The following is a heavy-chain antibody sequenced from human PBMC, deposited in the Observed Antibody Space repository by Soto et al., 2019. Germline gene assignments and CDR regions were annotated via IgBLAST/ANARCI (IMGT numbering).Heavy chain of an antibody. J-gene: IGHJ4*02. Sequence: GGSLRLSCAASGFTFSSYSMNWVRQAPGKGLEWVSSISSSSSYIYYADSVKGRFTISRDNAKNSLYLQMNSLRAEDTAVYYCARDPPYYYDSSGYYDYWGQGTLVTVSS. CDR3: ARDPPYYYDSSGYYDY. CDR1: GFTFSSYS. D-gene: IGHD3-22*01. V-gene: IGHV3-21*01. CDR2: ISSSSSYI.